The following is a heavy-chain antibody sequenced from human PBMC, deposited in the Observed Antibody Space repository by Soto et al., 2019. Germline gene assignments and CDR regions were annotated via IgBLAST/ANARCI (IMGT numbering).Heavy chain of an antibody. CDR3: AGVAAGKPKLFDY. J-gene: IGHJ4*02. CDR2: INHSGST. Sequence: QVQLQQWGAGVLKPSETLSLTCAVYGGSFSGYYWSWIRQPPGKGLEWIGEINHSGSTNYNPSLKSRVTISVDTSKNQFSLKLSSVTAADTAVYYCAGVAAGKPKLFDYWGQGTLVTVSS. CDR1: GGSFSGYY. D-gene: IGHD6-13*01. V-gene: IGHV4-34*01.